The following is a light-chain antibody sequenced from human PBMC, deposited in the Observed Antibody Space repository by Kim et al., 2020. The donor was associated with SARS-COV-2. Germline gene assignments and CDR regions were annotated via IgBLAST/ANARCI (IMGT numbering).Light chain of an antibody. J-gene: IGLJ3*02. V-gene: IGLV8-61*01. CDR1: SGSVSTSNY. CDR2: STN. CDR3: VLYMGSGNSV. Sequence: QTVVTQEPSFSVSPGGTVTLTCGLSSGSVSTSNYPTWYQQTPDQAPRTLIYSTNTRSSGVPDRFSDSILGNKAALTITGAQEDDESDYYCVLYMGSGNSVFGGGTQLTVL.